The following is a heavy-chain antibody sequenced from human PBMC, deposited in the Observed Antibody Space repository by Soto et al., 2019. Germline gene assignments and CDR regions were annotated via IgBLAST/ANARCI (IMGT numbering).Heavy chain of an antibody. Sequence: SVKVSCKASGGTFSSYAISWVRQAPGQGLEWMGGIIPIFGTANYAQKFQGRVTITADESTSTAYMELSSLRSEDTAVYYCATFLDYVFNWFDPWGQGTLVTVSS. D-gene: IGHD4-17*01. CDR3: ATFLDYVFNWFDP. CDR1: GGTFSSYA. CDR2: IIPIFGTA. V-gene: IGHV1-69*13. J-gene: IGHJ5*02.